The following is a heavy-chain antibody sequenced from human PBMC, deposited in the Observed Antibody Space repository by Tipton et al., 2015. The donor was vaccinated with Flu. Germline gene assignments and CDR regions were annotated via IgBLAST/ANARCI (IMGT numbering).Heavy chain of an antibody. J-gene: IGHJ4*02. D-gene: IGHD5-12*01. CDR1: GGSISSYY. V-gene: IGHV4-59*01. Sequence: TLSLTCTVSGGSISSYYWSWIRQPPGKGLEWIGYIYYSGSTNYNPSLKSRVTISVDTSKNQFSLKLSSVTAADTAVYYCARAAGAGYDFADYWGQGTLVTVSS. CDR3: ARAAGAGYDFADY. CDR2: IYYSGST.